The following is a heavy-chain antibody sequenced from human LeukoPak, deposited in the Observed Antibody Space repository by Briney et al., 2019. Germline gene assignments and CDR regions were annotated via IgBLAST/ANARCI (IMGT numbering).Heavy chain of an antibody. CDR1: GFTFSTYE. Sequence: RGSLRLSCAASGFTFSTYEMNWVRQAPGKGLEWVATIGESGGSTYYADSVKGRFTISRDNSKNTLYLQMNSLRAEDTALYFCARGAFYDYWGQGTLVTVSS. CDR3: ARGAFYDY. CDR2: IGESGGST. V-gene: IGHV3-23*01. D-gene: IGHD2/OR15-2a*01. J-gene: IGHJ4*02.